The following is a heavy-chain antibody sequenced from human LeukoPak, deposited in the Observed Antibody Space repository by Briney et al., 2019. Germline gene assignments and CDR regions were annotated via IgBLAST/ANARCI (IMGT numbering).Heavy chain of an antibody. J-gene: IGHJ5*02. CDR3: ARQEYCSGGSCYTWFDP. Sequence: GEPLKISCKGSGYSINNYWIGWVRQMPGKGLEWMGIIYPADSDIRYSPSFQGQVTISADKSISTVYLQWSSLKASDTAMYYCARQEYCSGGSCYTWFDPWGQGTLVTVSS. CDR1: GYSINNYW. V-gene: IGHV5-51*01. D-gene: IGHD2-15*01. CDR2: IYPADSDI.